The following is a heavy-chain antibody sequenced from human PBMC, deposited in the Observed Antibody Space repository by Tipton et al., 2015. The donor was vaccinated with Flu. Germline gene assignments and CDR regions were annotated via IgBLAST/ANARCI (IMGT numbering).Heavy chain of an antibody. Sequence: RSLRLSCAASGFTFSSYAMHWVRQAPGKGLEWVAGIWYDGSNKYYADSVKGRFTISRDNAKNSLSLQMNSLRAEDTAVYYCARELPYSSGWYPPPMDVWGQGTTVTVS. D-gene: IGHD6-19*01. CDR2: IWYDGSNK. CDR3: ARELPYSSGWYPPPMDV. CDR1: GFTFSSYA. V-gene: IGHV3-33*01. J-gene: IGHJ6*02.